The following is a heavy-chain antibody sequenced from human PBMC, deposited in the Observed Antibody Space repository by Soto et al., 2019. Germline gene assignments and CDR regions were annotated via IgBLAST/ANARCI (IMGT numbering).Heavy chain of an antibody. CDR3: AYHDGDYRIRVFDY. J-gene: IGHJ4*02. Sequence: QITLKESGPTLVKPTQTLTLTCTFSGFSLSTSGVGVGWIRQPPGTALEWLALIYWDDDKPYSPSLKSRLTITKDTAKIQVVLTRTDMDPVDTATYYCAYHDGDYRIRVFDYWGEGTLVTVSS. D-gene: IGHD4-17*01. V-gene: IGHV2-5*02. CDR2: IYWDDDK. CDR1: GFSLSTSGVG.